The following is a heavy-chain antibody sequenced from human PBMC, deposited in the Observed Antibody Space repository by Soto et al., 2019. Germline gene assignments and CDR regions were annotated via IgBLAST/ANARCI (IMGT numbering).Heavy chain of an antibody. V-gene: IGHV3-53*01. CDR2: VYDTDGT. CDR1: GLTVSGKKY. D-gene: IGHD4-4*01. CDR3: ASWRLQEHAYDI. J-gene: IGHJ3*02. Sequence: DVQLVESGGGLIQPGGSLRLSCAAFGLTVSGKKYMAWVRQAPGKGLEWVSGVYDTDGTYYADSGKGRFTSSRDSSKTIVYLQMNSLRPDDTAVYYCASWRLQEHAYDIWGLGTTVTVSS.